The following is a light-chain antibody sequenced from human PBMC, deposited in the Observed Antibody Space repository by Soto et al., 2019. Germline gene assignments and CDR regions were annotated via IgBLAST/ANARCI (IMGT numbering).Light chain of an antibody. J-gene: IGKJ2*01. CDR1: QSVGSNY. V-gene: IGKV3-20*01. CDR3: QHYGSTVYT. Sequence: DIVLTQSPGTLSLSPGERATLSCRASQSVGSNYLAWYQQKPGQAPRLLIYGAFSRATGIPDRFSGSGSGTDFTLTITRLDPEDFAVYYCQHYGSTVYTFGQGTKLEIK. CDR2: GAF.